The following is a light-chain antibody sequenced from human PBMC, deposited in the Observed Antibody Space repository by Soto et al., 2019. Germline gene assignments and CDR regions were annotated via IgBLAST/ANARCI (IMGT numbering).Light chain of an antibody. CDR1: QGIGNY. CDR3: HKHDHAPLT. CDR2: AAS. J-gene: IGKJ4*01. V-gene: IGKV1-27*01. Sequence: DIPMTQSPSSLSASVGDRDTITCRASQGIGNYLAWYQQRPGKVPKLLIYAASTLQSGVPSRFSGSGSWPDFTLTISSLQPEDVATYYCHKHDHAPLTFGGGTKVEIK.